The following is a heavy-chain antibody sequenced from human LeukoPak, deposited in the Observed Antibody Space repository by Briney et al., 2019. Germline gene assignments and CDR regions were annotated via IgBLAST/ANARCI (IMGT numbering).Heavy chain of an antibody. V-gene: IGHV5-51*01. J-gene: IGHJ4*02. Sequence: ESLKISCNGSGYSFTSYWIGWVRQMPGKGLEWMGIIYPGDSDTRYSPSFQGQVTISADKSISTAYLQSSSLKASDTAMYYCARQNYHDSSGYLYYFDYWGQGTLVTVSS. D-gene: IGHD3-22*01. CDR3: ARQNYHDSSGYLYYFDY. CDR1: GYSFTSYW. CDR2: IYPGDSDT.